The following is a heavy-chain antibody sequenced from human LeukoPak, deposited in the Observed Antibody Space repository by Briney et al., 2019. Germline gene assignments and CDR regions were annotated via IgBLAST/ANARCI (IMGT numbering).Heavy chain of an antibody. J-gene: IGHJ5*02. CDR3: ARDSWNLYRWFDP. CDR2: IYYSGST. CDR1: GDSISSNSYY. D-gene: IGHD1-1*01. Sequence: SETLSLTCTVSGDSISSNSYYWGWIRQPPGKGLEWIGSIYYSGSTYYNPSLKSRVTISVDTSKNQFSLKLSSVTAADTAVYYCARDSWNLYRWFDPWGQGTLVTVSP. V-gene: IGHV4-39*07.